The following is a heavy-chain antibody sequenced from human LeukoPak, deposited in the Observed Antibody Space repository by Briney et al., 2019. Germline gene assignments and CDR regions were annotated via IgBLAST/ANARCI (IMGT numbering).Heavy chain of an antibody. CDR1: GGSFSGYY. CDR3: ATSPATSRNY. V-gene: IGHV4-34*01. CDR2: IDHSGST. Sequence: SETLSLTCAVYGGSFSGYYWNWIRRPPGKGLEWIGEIDHSGSTTYNPTLKSRVTISVDTSKNQFSLKLSSVTAADTAVYYCATSPATSRNYWGQGTLVTVSS. D-gene: IGHD2-15*01. J-gene: IGHJ4*02.